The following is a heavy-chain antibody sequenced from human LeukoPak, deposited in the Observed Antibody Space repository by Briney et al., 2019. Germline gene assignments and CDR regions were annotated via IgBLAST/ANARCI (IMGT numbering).Heavy chain of an antibody. J-gene: IGHJ4*02. Sequence: GGSLRLSCAASGFTFSIYSMNWVRQTPGKGLEHVAAITSNGGSTYYANSVKGRFSFFRDNSENTLYLQMGSLRPEDMGVYYCARGKLKGDSGNDHFDYWGQGTLVTVSS. D-gene: IGHD5-12*01. V-gene: IGHV3-64*01. CDR2: ITSNGGST. CDR1: GFTFSIYS. CDR3: ARGKLKGDSGNDHFDY.